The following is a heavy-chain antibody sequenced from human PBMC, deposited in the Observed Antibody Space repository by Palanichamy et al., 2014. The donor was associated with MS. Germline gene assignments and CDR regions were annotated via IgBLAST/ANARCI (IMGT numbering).Heavy chain of an antibody. J-gene: IGHJ6*02. CDR2: IKTDGSEK. Sequence: EVQLVESWGRLGPAGGSLRLSCTASEFTFSSHWMTWVRQAPGRGPEWVVSIKTDGSEKYYVDSVKGRFTLSRDNAKSSLYLQMNSLRAGDTAVYYCARGHYGMDVWGQGTTVTVSS. CDR1: EFTFSSHW. CDR3: ARGHYGMDV. V-gene: IGHV3-7*01.